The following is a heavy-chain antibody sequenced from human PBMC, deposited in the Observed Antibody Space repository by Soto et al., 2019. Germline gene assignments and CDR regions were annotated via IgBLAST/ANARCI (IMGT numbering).Heavy chain of an antibody. CDR2: IYYSGST. J-gene: IGHJ4*02. Sequence: SETLSLTCTVSGGSISSSSYYWGWIRQPPGKGLERIGSIYYSGSTYYNPSLKSRVTISVDTSKNQFSLKLSSVTAADTAVYYCARHFLIAWPAAIDYWGQGTLVTVSS. V-gene: IGHV4-39*01. CDR3: ARHFLIAWPAAIDY. CDR1: GGSISSSSYY. D-gene: IGHD2-2*01.